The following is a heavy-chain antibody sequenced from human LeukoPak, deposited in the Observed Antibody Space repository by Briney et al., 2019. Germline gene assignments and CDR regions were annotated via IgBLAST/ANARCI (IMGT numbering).Heavy chain of an antibody. J-gene: IGHJ6*03. CDR1: GGSISSSTNW. CDR2: IYHSGGT. D-gene: IGHD2-8*01. CDR3: ATNGYYCMDV. Sequence: PSETLSLTCAVSGGSISSSTNWWSWVRQPPGKGLEWIGEIYHSGGTNYNPSLKSRITISVDKSQNQFSLKVNSLTAADTAVYYCATNGYYCMDVWGKGTTVTVSS. V-gene: IGHV4-4*02.